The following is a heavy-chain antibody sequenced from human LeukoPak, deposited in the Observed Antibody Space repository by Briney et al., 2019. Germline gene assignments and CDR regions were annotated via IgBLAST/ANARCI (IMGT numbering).Heavy chain of an antibody. CDR3: AKGVLGAGSLLEYFQH. CDR2: ITTDGSGA. Sequence: PGGSLRLSCAASGFAFRNYDMIWVRQAPGRGLEWVSGITTDGSGAYYADSVKGRFTVSRDNSKNTVFLQMNSLRGEDAAMYYCAKGVLGAGSLLEYFQHWGQGTLVTVSS. J-gene: IGHJ1*01. CDR1: GFAFRNYD. V-gene: IGHV3-23*01. D-gene: IGHD3-10*01.